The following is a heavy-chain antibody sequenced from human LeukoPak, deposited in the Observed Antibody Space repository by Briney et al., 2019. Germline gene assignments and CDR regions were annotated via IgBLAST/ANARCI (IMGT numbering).Heavy chain of an antibody. Sequence: ESGPTLVNPTQTLTLTCTFSGFSLSTSGMCVSWIRQPPGKALEWLARIDWDDDKYYSTSLKTRLTISKDTSKNQVVLTMTNMDPVDTATYYCARIQVGGIAAAGTADYFDYWGQGTLVTVSS. CDR3: ARIQVGGIAAAGTADYFDY. V-gene: IGHV2-70*11. CDR1: GFSLSTSGMC. CDR2: IDWDDDK. J-gene: IGHJ4*02. D-gene: IGHD6-13*01.